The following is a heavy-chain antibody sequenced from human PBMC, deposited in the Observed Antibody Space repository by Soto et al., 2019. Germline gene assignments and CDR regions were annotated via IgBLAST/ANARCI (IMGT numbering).Heavy chain of an antibody. Sequence: QVQLVQSGAEVKKPGSSVKVSCKASGGTFSSYAISWVRQAPGQGLEWMGGIIPIFGTANNAQKFQRRVTITADKSTSTGSMEVSSLRSEDTAVYDCARGDVVVPDASASHYYYVMDFWGQGTTVHVSS. CDR3: ARGDVVVPDASASHYYYVMDF. CDR2: IIPIFGTA. D-gene: IGHD2-2*01. J-gene: IGHJ6*02. V-gene: IGHV1-69*06. CDR1: GGTFSSYA.